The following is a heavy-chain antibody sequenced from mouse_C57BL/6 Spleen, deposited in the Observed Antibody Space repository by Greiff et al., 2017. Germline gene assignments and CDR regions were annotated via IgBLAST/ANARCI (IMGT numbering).Heavy chain of an antibody. D-gene: IGHD1-1*01. CDR1: GFTFSSYA. CDR3: ARGGGSPRYFDV. Sequence: EVKLVESGGGLVKPGGSLKLSCAASGFTFSSYAMSWVRQTPEKRLEWVATISDGGSYIYYPDNVKGRFTISRDNAKNNLYLQMSQLKSEDTAMYYCARGGGSPRYFDVWGTGTTVTVSS. J-gene: IGHJ1*03. CDR2: ISDGGSYI. V-gene: IGHV5-4*03.